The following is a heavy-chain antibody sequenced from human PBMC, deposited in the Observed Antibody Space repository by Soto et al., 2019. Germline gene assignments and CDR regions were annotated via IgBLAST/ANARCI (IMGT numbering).Heavy chain of an antibody. Sequence: EVQLVESGGGLVQPGGSLRLSCAASGFTFSTYNMNWVRQAPGKGLEWVSYIRSSSNTICYADSVEGRFTISRDNAKNSLYLQMNSLRDEDTAVYYCARDRVWDWSGSYGWDYWGQGTLVTVSS. V-gene: IGHV3-48*02. CDR1: GFTFSTYN. CDR2: IRSSSNTI. CDR3: ARDRVWDWSGSYGWDY. D-gene: IGHD1-26*01. J-gene: IGHJ4*02.